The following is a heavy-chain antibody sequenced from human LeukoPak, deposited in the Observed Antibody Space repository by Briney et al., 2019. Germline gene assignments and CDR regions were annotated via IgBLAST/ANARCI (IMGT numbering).Heavy chain of an antibody. J-gene: IGHJ4*02. CDR2: ISGSGSII. Sequence: GGSLRLSCAASGFTFSSYEMNWVRQAPGKGVEWVSYISGSGSIINYADSVKGRFTISRDNAKNSLYLQMNSLRAEDTAVYYCARDRFGYSSSWYDYWGQGTLVTVSS. CDR1: GFTFSSYE. V-gene: IGHV3-48*03. CDR3: ARDRFGYSSSWYDY. D-gene: IGHD6-13*01.